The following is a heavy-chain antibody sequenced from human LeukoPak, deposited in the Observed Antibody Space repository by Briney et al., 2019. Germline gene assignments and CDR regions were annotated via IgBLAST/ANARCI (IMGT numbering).Heavy chain of an antibody. CDR1: GFTFDDYA. V-gene: IGHV3-9*01. D-gene: IGHD6-13*01. Sequence: GRSLRLSCAASGFTFDDYAMHWVRQAPGKGLEWVSGINWNSGRIGYADSVKGRFTISRDNAKNSLFLQMNSLRAEDTAVYYCARESFGVAVGGTRVDYWGQGTLVTVSS. CDR2: INWNSGRI. CDR3: ARESFGVAVGGTRVDY. J-gene: IGHJ4*02.